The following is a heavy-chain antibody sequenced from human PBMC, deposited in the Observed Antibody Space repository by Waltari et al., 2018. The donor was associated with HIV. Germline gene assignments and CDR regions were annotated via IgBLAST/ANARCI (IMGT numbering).Heavy chain of an antibody. D-gene: IGHD3-3*01. J-gene: IGHJ4*02. CDR1: GGSVSRYC. CDR3: ARGYDFLSGHDY. Sequence: QVQLQVSGPGLVKPSEHLSLACTAPGGSVSRYCVGWIRQPAEKGLEWIGRTYTSGNTNDNPSLKSRVTMSVDTSKNQFSLKLSSVTAAETDVYYCARGYDFLSGHDYWGQVTLVTVSS. V-gene: IGHV4-4*07. CDR2: TYTSGNT.